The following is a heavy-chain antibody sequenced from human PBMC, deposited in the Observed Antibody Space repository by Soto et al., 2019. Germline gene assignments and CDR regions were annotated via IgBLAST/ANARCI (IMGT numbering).Heavy chain of an antibody. V-gene: IGHV3-23*01. CDR3: ATVHSASRSFDY. Sequence: PGGSLRLSCAASGFTFSMSAMSWVRQAPGKGLEWVSTTGLNGRTTYYADSVKGRFTVSRDNSKNTLDLQRNSLRAEDTAVYYCATVHSASRSFDYWGQGTLVTVSS. CDR1: GFTFSMSA. D-gene: IGHD6-13*01. CDR2: TGLNGRTT. J-gene: IGHJ4*02.